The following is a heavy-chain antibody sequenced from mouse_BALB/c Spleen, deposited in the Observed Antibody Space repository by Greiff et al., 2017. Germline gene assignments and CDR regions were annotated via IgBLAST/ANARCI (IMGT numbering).Heavy chain of an antibody. CDR3: ARSGGNYIYYAMDY. V-gene: IGHV2-6-4*01. Sequence: QVQLKESGPGLVAPSQSLSISCTVSGFSLSSYSVHWVRQPPGKGLEWLGVICGGGSTDYNSALKTRLNISKDDSKSQVFLTMNSLQTDDAAMYYGARSGGNYIYYAMDYWGQGTSVTVSS. CDR1: GFSLSSYS. J-gene: IGHJ4*01. CDR2: ICGGGST. D-gene: IGHD2-1*01.